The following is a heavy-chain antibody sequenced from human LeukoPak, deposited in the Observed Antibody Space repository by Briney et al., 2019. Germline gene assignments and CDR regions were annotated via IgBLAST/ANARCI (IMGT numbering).Heavy chain of an antibody. CDR3: ARVDSTSPHELDY. D-gene: IGHD6-6*01. CDR2: ITPSGGI. V-gene: IGHV1-46*01. J-gene: IGHJ4*02. Sequence: ASVTVSCKASGYTFSNYDMNWVRQAPGQGLEWMGMITPSGGISYAQKFQGRVTMTRDRSTNTVYMELSSLRSEDTAVYYCARVDSTSPHELDYWGQGTLVTVSS. CDR1: GYTFSNYD.